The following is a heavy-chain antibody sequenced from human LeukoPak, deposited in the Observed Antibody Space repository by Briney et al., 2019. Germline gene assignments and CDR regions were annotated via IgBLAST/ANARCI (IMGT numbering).Heavy chain of an antibody. CDR3: VRDQSGSYSFDY. J-gene: IGHJ4*02. CDR1: GFTFSSYG. V-gene: IGHV3-64D*06. Sequence: GGSLRLSCSASGFTFSSYGLHWVRQAPGKGLEYVSGISDNGRRTYYADPVKGRFTISRDNSRKTLYLQMSSLRAEDTAIYYCVRDQSGSYSFDYWGQGTLVTVSP. D-gene: IGHD3-10*01. CDR2: ISDNGRRT.